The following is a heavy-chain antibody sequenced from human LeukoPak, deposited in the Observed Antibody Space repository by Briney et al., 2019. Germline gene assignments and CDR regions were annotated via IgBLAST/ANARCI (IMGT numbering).Heavy chain of an antibody. Sequence: SVKVSCKASGGTFSSYAISWVRQAPGQGLEWMGGIIPIFGTANYAQKFQGRVTITADKSTSTAYMELSSLRSEDTAVYYCARWSPYCSSTSCYPDYWGQGTLVTVSS. D-gene: IGHD2-2*01. J-gene: IGHJ4*02. CDR1: GGTFSSYA. CDR3: ARWSPYCSSTSCYPDY. V-gene: IGHV1-69*06. CDR2: IIPIFGTA.